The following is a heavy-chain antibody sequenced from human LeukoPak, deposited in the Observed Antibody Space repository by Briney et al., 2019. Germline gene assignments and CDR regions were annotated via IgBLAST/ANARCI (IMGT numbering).Heavy chain of an antibody. CDR1: GFTFRNYG. J-gene: IGHJ6*04. CDR3: ARVSGDGDPPHYGMDV. Sequence: GGSLRLSCAASGFTFRNYGMHWVRQATGKGLEWVAVIWYDGNNKYYGDSVKGRFTISRENSKNTLYLQMSSLRAEDTAVYYCARVSGDGDPPHYGMDVWGKGTTVIVSS. D-gene: IGHD3-10*01. CDR2: IWYDGNNK. V-gene: IGHV3-33*01.